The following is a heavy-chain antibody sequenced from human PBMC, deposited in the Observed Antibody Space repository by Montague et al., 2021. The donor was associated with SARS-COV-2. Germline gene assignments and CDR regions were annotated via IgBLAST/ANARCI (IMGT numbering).Heavy chain of an antibody. CDR2: IYYSGST. V-gene: IGHV4-31*03. CDR3: ARARITMIVVVNAFDI. D-gene: IGHD3-22*01. J-gene: IGHJ3*02. Sequence: TLSPTRTVSGGSISSGGYYWSWIRQHPGKGLEWIGYIYYSGSTYYNPSLKSRVTISVDTSKNQFSLKLSSVTAADTAVYYCARARITMIVVVNAFDIWGQGTMVTVSS. CDR1: GGSISSGGYY.